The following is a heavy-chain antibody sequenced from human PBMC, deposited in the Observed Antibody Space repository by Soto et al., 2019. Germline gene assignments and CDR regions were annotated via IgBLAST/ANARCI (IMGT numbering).Heavy chain of an antibody. CDR1: GESFSGCY. J-gene: IGHJ6*02. D-gene: IGHD1-26*01. CDR3: ARGGELTKGNYYGMDV. V-gene: IGHV4-34*01. Sequence: PSETLSLTFAVYGESFSGCYWSWIFYSPGKGLEWIGEINHSGSTNYNPSLKSRVTISVDTSKNQFSLKLSSVTAADTAVYYCARGGELTKGNYYGMDVWGQGTTVS. CDR2: INHSGST.